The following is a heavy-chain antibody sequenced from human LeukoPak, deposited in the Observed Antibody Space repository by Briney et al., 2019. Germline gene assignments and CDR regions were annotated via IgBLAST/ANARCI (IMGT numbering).Heavy chain of an antibody. D-gene: IGHD6-6*01. CDR3: ARPLYSSSSGFDY. V-gene: IGHV4-39*07. Sequence: SETLSLTCTVSGGSISSSSYYWGWIRQPPGKGLEWIGSIYHSGSTYYNPSLKSRVTISVDTSKNQFSLKLSSVTAADTAVYYCARPLYSSSSGFDYWGQGTLVTVSS. CDR1: GGSISSSSYY. J-gene: IGHJ4*02. CDR2: IYHSGST.